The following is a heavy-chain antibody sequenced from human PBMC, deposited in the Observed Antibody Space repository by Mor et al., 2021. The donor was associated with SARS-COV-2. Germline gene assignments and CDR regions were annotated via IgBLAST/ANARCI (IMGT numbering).Heavy chain of an antibody. D-gene: IGHD1-26*01. Sequence: NPSLRSRVTISVDTSKNQFSLTLSSVTTADTAVYYCASRRLGATAHDSWGQGTPVTVSS. CDR3: ASRRLGATAHDS. J-gene: IGHJ5*01. V-gene: IGHV4-59*01.